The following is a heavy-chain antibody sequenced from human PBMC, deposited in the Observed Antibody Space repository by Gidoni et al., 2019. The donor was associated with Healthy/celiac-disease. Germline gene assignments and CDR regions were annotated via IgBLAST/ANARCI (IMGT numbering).Heavy chain of an antibody. CDR3: AKEGAVRGVIITPYYGMDV. CDR1: GFTFSSYG. V-gene: IGHV3-30*18. CDR2: ISYDGSNK. Sequence: QVQLVESGGGVVQPGRSLRLSCAASGFTFSSYGMHWVRQAPGKGLEWVAVISYDGSNKYYADSVKGRFTISRDNSKNTLYLQMNSLRAEDTAVYYCAKEGAVRGVIITPYYGMDVWGQGTTVTVSS. J-gene: IGHJ6*02. D-gene: IGHD3-10*01.